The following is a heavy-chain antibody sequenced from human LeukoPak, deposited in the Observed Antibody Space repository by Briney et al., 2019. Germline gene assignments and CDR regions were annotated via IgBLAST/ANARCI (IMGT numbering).Heavy chain of an antibody. J-gene: IGHJ4*02. CDR3: ARDGPAQMVDFDY. V-gene: IGHV1-2*02. D-gene: IGHD3-10*01. CDR1: GYTFSGTGQY. CDR2: IYPNNGAT. Sequence: DSVKVPCKASGYTFSGTGQYLYWLRQAPGQGLECMGWIYPNNGATAYAQQFQGRVAMTRDTSINTAYMELSRLRPDDTAVYYCARDGPAQMVDFDYWGQGALVTVSS.